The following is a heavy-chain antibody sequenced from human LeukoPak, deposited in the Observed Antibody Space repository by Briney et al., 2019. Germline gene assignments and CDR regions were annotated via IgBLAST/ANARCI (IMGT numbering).Heavy chain of an antibody. D-gene: IGHD3-10*01. CDR1: GFTFSSYS. Sequence: GGSLRPSCAASGFTFSSYSMNWVRQAPGKGLEWVSSITSSSSYVYYADSVKGRFTISRDNAKNSLYLQMNSLRAEDTAVYYCARGYGSGTHCDYWGQGTLVTVSS. CDR2: ITSSSSYV. J-gene: IGHJ4*02. CDR3: ARGYGSGTHCDY. V-gene: IGHV3-21*01.